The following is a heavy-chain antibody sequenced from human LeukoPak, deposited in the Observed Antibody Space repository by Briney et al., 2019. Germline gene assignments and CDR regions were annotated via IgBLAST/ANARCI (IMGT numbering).Heavy chain of an antibody. D-gene: IGHD3-10*01. J-gene: IGHJ4*02. CDR2: IYHSGST. CDR3: ATNYGSGSYYILVY. CDR1: GYSISSGYF. Sequence: KTSETLSLTCAVSGYSISSGYFWGWIRQPPGKGLEWIGRIYHSGSTYYNPSLKSRVTISLNTSKKQFSLKLSSVTAADTAVYYCATNYGSGSYYILVYWGQGTLVTVSS. V-gene: IGHV4-38-2*01.